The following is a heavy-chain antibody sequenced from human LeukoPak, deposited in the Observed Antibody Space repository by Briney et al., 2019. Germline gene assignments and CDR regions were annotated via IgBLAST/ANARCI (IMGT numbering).Heavy chain of an antibody. D-gene: IGHD6-19*01. Sequence: GGSLRLSCAVSGFTFSSYWMTWVRQAPGKGLEWVANINQDGSKKYYLDSVKGRFTISRDNAKNSLYLQMNSLRAEDTAVYYCARDRGFSSGWVNYYYMDVWSKGTTVTVSS. V-gene: IGHV3-7*01. CDR3: ARDRGFSSGWVNYYYMDV. CDR2: INQDGSKK. J-gene: IGHJ6*03. CDR1: GFTFSSYW.